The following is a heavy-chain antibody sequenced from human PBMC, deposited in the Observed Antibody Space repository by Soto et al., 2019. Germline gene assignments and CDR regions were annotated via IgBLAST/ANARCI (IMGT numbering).Heavy chain of an antibody. CDR1: GLSFNDYA. Sequence: PWGSLRLSCSASGLSFNDYAMHWVRQAAGKGLKYVSSISSNGVSTYYADSVKGRFTISRDNSKNTLYLQMNSLRVEDTAVYYCVKDRFVNYWGQGALVTVSS. CDR3: VKDRFVNY. V-gene: IGHV3-64D*06. J-gene: IGHJ4*02. CDR2: ISSNGVST. D-gene: IGHD3-3*01.